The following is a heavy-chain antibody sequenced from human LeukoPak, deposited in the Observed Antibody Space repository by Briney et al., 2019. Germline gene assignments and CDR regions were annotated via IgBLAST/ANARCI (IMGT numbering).Heavy chain of an antibody. D-gene: IGHD1-26*01. V-gene: IGHV4-34*01. CDR3: ASSGSYSGQFDY. J-gene: IGHJ4*02. CDR2: INHSGST. CDR1: GGSFSNYY. Sequence: SETLSLTCAVYGGSFSNYYWSWIRQPPGKGLEWIGEINHSGSTNYNPSLKSRVTISVDTSKNQFSLKLSSVTAADTAVYYCASSGSYSGQFDYWGQGTLVTVPS.